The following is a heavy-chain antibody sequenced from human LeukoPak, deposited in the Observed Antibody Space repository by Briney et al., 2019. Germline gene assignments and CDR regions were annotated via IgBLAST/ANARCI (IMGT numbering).Heavy chain of an antibody. J-gene: IGHJ5*02. V-gene: IGHV4-59*01. CDR1: GGSISSYY. D-gene: IGHD3-22*01. CDR3: ARDQEENYYDSSGYYKHWFDP. CDR2: ISYSGST. Sequence: SETLSLTCTVSGGSISSYYWSWIRQPPGKGLEWIGYISYSGSTNYNPSLKSRVTISVDTSKNQFSLKLSSVTAADTAVYYCARDQEENYYDSSGYYKHWFDPWGQGTLVTVSS.